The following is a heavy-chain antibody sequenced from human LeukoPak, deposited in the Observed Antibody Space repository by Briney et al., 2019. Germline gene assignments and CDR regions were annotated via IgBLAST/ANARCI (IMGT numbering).Heavy chain of an antibody. CDR3: ARENRVYNWFDP. D-gene: IGHD1-14*01. CDR1: GGSISSYY. Sequence: SETLSLTCTVSGGSISSYYWRWIRQPPGKGLEWIGCIYYSGSTNYNPSLKSRVTISVDTSKNQFSLKLSSVTAADTAVYYCARENRVYNWFDPWGQGTLVTVSS. V-gene: IGHV4-59*01. CDR2: IYYSGST. J-gene: IGHJ5*02.